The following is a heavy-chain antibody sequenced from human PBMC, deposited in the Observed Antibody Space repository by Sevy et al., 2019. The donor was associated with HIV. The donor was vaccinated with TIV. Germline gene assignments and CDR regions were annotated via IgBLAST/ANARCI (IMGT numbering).Heavy chain of an antibody. CDR1: GFTFSDYY. V-gene: IGHV3-11*01. Sequence: GGSLRLSCAASGFTFSDYYMSWIRQAPGKGLEWVSYISSSGSTIYYADSVKGRFTISRDNAKNSLYLQMNGLRAEDTAVYYCARDSTPRDYDSSGYYYVVHYYYYYGMDVWGQGTTVTVSS. J-gene: IGHJ6*02. D-gene: IGHD3-22*01. CDR3: ARDSTPRDYDSSGYYYVVHYYYYYGMDV. CDR2: ISSSGSTI.